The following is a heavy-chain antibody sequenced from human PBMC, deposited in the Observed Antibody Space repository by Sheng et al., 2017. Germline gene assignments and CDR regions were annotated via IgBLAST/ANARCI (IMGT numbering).Heavy chain of an antibody. J-gene: IGHJ4*02. CDR3: AKRDAYKPFDS. CDR2: ISGGGSPI. Sequence: EVQLVESGGGLVQPGGSLRLSCAASGFTFSSYAMNWVRQAPGKGLEWVSYISGGGSPIYYADSVKGRFTISRDNAKNSLYLQMNSLRAEDTAVYYCAKRDAYKPFDSWGQGTLGHRSPQ. V-gene: IGHV3-48*03. CDR1: GFTFSSYA. D-gene: IGHD1-1*01.